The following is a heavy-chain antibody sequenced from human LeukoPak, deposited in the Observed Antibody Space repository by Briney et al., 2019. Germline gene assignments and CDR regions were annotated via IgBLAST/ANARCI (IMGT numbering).Heavy chain of an antibody. CDR2: ISTDARTI. CDR1: GFAFSTNW. V-gene: IGHV3-74*01. J-gene: IGHJ4*02. Sequence: PGGSLRLSCAASGFAFSTNWMHWVRQAPGKGLVWVSHISTDARTITYADFVKGRFTISRDNAKNTLYLQMNSLRAEDTAVFYCARDTTGKVRGFCDYWGQGTLVTVSS. CDR3: ARDTTGKVRGFCDY. D-gene: IGHD1-26*01.